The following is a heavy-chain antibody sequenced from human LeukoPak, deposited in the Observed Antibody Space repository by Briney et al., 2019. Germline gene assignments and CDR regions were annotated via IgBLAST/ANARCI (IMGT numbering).Heavy chain of an antibody. Sequence: GGSLRLSCAASGFTFSSYAMHWVRQAPGKGLEWVAVISYDGSNKYYADFVKGRFTISRDNSKNTLYLQMNSLRAEDTAVYYCARSSSGSYWIDYWGQGTLVTVSS. D-gene: IGHD1-26*01. CDR3: ARSSSGSYWIDY. V-gene: IGHV3-30-3*01. CDR1: GFTFSSYA. J-gene: IGHJ4*02. CDR2: ISYDGSNK.